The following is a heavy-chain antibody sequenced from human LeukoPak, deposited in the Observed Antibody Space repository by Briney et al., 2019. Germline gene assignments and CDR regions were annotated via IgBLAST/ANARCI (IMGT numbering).Heavy chain of an antibody. CDR3: ARDVTNYGLDY. CDR1: GFTFSSYA. D-gene: IGHD4/OR15-4a*01. J-gene: IGHJ4*02. Sequence: PGRSLRLSCAASGFTFSSYAMHWVRQAPGKGLEWVAVISYDGSNKYYADSVKGRFTISRDNSKNTLYLQMNSLRAEDTAVYYCARDVTNYGLDYWGQGTLVTVSS. V-gene: IGHV3-30-3*01. CDR2: ISYDGSNK.